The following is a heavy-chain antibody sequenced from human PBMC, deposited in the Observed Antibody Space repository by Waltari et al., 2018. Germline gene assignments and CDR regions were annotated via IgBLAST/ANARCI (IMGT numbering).Heavy chain of an antibody. J-gene: IGHJ4*02. CDR3: ARAVPYYYDSSGYLDY. V-gene: IGHV1-3*03. CDR1: GYTFTSYA. CDR2: INAGNGNT. D-gene: IGHD3-22*01. Sequence: QVQLVQSGAEVKKPGASVKVSCKASGYTFTSYAMHWVRQAPGQRLEWMGWINAGNGNTKYSQEFQGRVTITRDTSASTAYMELSSLRSEDMAVYYCARAVPYYYDSSGYLDYWGQGTLVTVSS.